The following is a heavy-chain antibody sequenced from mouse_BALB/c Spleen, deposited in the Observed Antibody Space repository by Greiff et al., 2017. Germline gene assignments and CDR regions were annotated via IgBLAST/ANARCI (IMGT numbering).Heavy chain of an antibody. J-gene: IGHJ4*01. D-gene: IGHD1-1*01. CDR1: GFTFSSFG. CDR3: ARLYGSSYAMDY. Sequence: DVKLVESGGGLVQPGGSRKLSCAASGFTFSSFGMHWVRQAPEKGLEWVAYISSGSSTIYYADTVKGRFTISRDNPKNTLFLQMTSLRSEDTAMYYCARLYGSSYAMDYWGQGTSVTVSS. CDR2: ISSGSSTI. V-gene: IGHV5-17*02.